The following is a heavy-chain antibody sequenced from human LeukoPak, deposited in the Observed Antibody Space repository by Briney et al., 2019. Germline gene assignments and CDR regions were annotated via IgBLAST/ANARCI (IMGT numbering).Heavy chain of an antibody. CDR3: ARVVVRGFSCFDP. D-gene: IGHD3-10*01. J-gene: IGHJ5*02. V-gene: IGHV1-8*01. CDR2: MNPNSGNT. CDR1: GYTFTSYD. Sequence: GASVKVSCKASGYTFTSYDINWERQATGQGLEWMGWMNPNSGNTGYAQKFQGRVTMTRNTSISTAYMELSSLRFEDTAVYYCARVVVRGFSCFDPWGQGTLVTVSS.